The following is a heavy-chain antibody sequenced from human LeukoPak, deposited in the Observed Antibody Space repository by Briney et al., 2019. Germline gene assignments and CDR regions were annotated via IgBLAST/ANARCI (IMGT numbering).Heavy chain of an antibody. CDR1: GFTFSNYA. CDR2: IRYDGSNK. Sequence: GGSLRLSCAASGFTFSNYAMHWVRQAPGKGLEWVTFIRYDGSNKYYAESVKGRFTISRDNSKNTLYLQMSSLRAEDTAVYYCAKAIHSSSAGVVDYWGQGTLVTVSS. J-gene: IGHJ4*02. CDR3: AKAIHSSSAGVVDY. D-gene: IGHD6-6*01. V-gene: IGHV3-30*02.